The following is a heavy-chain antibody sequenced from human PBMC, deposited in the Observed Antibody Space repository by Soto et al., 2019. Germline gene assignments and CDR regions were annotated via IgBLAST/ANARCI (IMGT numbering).Heavy chain of an antibody. CDR1: GGPVRDAFSY. J-gene: IGHJ3*02. CDR2: LSYTAST. D-gene: IGHD2-8*02. Sequence: QVHLQESGPQLVKPSQPLSLTCTVSGGPVRDAFSYWTWIRQPPGKGPEWMGYLSYTASTYYNPSPRNSATISVDDSSNLLSLRLSSVTAADTAVYYCARELEGGVFDIWGRGTLVTVSS. CDR3: ARELEGGVFDI. V-gene: IGHV4-30-4*01.